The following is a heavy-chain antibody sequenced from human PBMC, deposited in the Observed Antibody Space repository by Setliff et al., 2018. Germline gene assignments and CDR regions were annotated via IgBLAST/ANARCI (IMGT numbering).Heavy chain of an antibody. CDR2: IYDSGTT. Sequence: SQTLSLTCTVSGGSMRSISYYWGWVRQPPGKGLEWIGTIYDSGTTYYNPSLKSRVTISVDTSKNQFSLRLSSVTAADTAVYYCAICRYQVPYNYWGQGSLVTVSS. V-gene: IGHV4-39*01. J-gene: IGHJ4*02. CDR3: AICRYQVPYNY. CDR1: GGSMRSISYY. D-gene: IGHD2-2*01.